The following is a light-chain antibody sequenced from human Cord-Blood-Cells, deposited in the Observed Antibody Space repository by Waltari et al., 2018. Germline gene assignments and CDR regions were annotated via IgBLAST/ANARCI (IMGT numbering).Light chain of an antibody. V-gene: IGKV1-5*03. J-gene: IGKJ4*01. CDR1: QRISSW. CDR2: KAS. Sequence: DIQMTQSPSTLSASVGDIVTITCRASQRISSWLAWYQQKPGKAPKLLIYKASSLESGVPSRFSGSGSGTEFTLTISSLQPDDFATYYCQQYNSYSLTFGGGTKVEIK. CDR3: QQYNSYSLT.